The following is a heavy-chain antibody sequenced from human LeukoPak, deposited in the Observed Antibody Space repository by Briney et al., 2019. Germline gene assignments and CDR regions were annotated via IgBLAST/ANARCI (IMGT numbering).Heavy chain of an antibody. CDR1: GFTFSSYG. D-gene: IGHD5-18*01. CDR2: IWYDGSNK. Sequence: GGSLRLSCAASGFTFSSYGMHWVRQAPGKGLEWVAVIWYDGSNKYYADSVKGRFTISRDNPKNTLYLQMNSLRAEDTAVYYCAKDRRGYSYGVHWFDPWGQGTLVTVSS. CDR3: AKDRRGYSYGVHWFDP. V-gene: IGHV3-33*06. J-gene: IGHJ5*02.